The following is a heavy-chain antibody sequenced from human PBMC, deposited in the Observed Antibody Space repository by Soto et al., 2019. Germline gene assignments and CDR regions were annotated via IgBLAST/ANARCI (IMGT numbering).Heavy chain of an antibody. V-gene: IGHV3-23*01. J-gene: IGHJ4*02. Sequence: GGSLRLSCAASGFTFSSYAMSWVRQAPGKGLEWVSAISASGGSTYYADSVKGRFTISRDNAKNSLYLQMNSLRAEDTAVYYCVRDGSGSYGGDYWGQGTLVTVSS. CDR2: ISASGGST. CDR3: VRDGSGSYGGDY. CDR1: GFTFSSYA. D-gene: IGHD1-26*01.